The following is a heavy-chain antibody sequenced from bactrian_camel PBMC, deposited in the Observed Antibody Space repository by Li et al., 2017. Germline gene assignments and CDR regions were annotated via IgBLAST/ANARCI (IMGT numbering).Heavy chain of an antibody. J-gene: IGHJ4*01. D-gene: IGHD1*01. V-gene: IGHV3S55*01. CDR2: VDSDGDT. Sequence: HVQLVESGGGSVQAGGSLRLSCTLSGVTNSSYCMGWFRQAPGKEREGIAVVDSDGDTDVADSVKGRFTISRDNAEGTLYLQMNSLRPDDTAVYYCGINLEALPGQGTQVTVS. CDR1: GVTNSSYC.